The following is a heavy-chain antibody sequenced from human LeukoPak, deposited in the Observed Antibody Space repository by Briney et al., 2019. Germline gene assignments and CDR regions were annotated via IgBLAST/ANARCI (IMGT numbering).Heavy chain of an antibody. J-gene: IGHJ6*02. CDR1: GGSISSYY. CDR3: ASLGIAADYHYYGMDV. D-gene: IGHD7-27*01. V-gene: IGHV4-59*01. Sequence: SETLSLTCTVSGGSISSYYWSWIRQPPGKGLEWIGYIYYSGSTNYNPSLKSRVTISVDTAKNQFSLKLSSVTAADTAVYYCASLGIAADYHYYGMDVWGQGTTVTVSS. CDR2: IYYSGST.